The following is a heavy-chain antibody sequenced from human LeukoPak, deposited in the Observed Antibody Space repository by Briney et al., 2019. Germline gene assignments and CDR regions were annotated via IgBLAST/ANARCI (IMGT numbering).Heavy chain of an antibody. CDR2: INHSGST. CDR3: ARGLGTQPYGEVVRGVKAQYYFDY. CDR1: GGSFSGYY. Sequence: SETLSLTCAVDGGSFSGYYWSWIRQPPGKGLEWIGEINHSGSTNYNPSLKSRVTISVDTSKNQFSLKLSSVTAADTAVYYCARGLGTQPYGEVVRGVKAQYYFDYWGQGTLVTVSS. J-gene: IGHJ4*02. V-gene: IGHV4-34*01. D-gene: IGHD3-10*01.